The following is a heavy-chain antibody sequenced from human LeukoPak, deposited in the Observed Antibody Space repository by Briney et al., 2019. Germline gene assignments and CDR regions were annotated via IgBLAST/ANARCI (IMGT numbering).Heavy chain of an antibody. D-gene: IGHD2-8*01. CDR3: ARDPLGVTAFDI. V-gene: IGHV3-7*01. CDR1: GFMFNLYW. CDR2: IKQDGSEK. Sequence: GRPLRLSCAASGFMFNLYWMSWVRQAPGKGLEWVANIKQDGSEKYYVASVKGRFTISRDNAKNSLYLQMNSLRAEDTAVYYCARDPLGVTAFDIWGQGKMVTVSS. J-gene: IGHJ3*02.